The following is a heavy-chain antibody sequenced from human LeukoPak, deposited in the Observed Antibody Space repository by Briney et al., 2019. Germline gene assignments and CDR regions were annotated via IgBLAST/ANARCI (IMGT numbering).Heavy chain of an antibody. CDR2: IYYSGST. CDR3: ARQRAATTYYYYYYMDV. J-gene: IGHJ6*03. CDR1: GGSISSSSYY. D-gene: IGHD2-15*01. V-gene: IGHV4-39*01. Sequence: PSETLSLTCTVSGGSISSSSYYWGWIRQPPGKGLEWIGSIYYSGSTYYNPSLKSRVTISVDTSKNQFSLKLSAVTAADTAMYYCARQRAATTYYYYYYMDVWGNGNTVTAS.